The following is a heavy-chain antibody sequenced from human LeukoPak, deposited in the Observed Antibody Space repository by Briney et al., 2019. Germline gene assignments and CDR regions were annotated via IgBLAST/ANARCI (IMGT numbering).Heavy chain of an antibody. CDR1: GYTFTSYD. CDR2: MNPNSGNT. D-gene: IGHD3-10*01. CDR3: ARGVIQKYYYGSGSSYYFDY. V-gene: IGHV1-8*01. Sequence: GASVKVSCKASGYTFTSYDINWVRQATGQGLEWMGWMNPNSGNTGYAQKFQGRVTMTRNTSISTAYMELSSLRSEDTAVYYCARGVIQKYYYGSGSSYYFDYWGQGTLVTVSS. J-gene: IGHJ4*02.